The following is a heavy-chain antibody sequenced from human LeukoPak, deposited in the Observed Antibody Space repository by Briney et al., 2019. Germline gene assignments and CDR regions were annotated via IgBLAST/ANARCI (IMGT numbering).Heavy chain of an antibody. J-gene: IGHJ4*02. D-gene: IGHD1-14*01. V-gene: IGHV3-7*01. CDR3: TRDRSRAEDD. Sequence: GGSLRLSCAASGFTFSGHWMRWVRQAPGKGLEWVANINKGGSDKYYVDSVKGRFTISRDNANNLLYLHMNSLRGEDTAVYYCTRDRSRAEDDWGQGTLVTVSS. CDR1: GFTFSGHW. CDR2: INKGGSDK.